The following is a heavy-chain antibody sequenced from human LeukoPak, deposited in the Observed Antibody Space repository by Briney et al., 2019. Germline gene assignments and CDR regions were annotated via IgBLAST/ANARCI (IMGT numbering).Heavy chain of an antibody. J-gene: IGHJ4*02. CDR3: ARANGRTPYYFDY. CDR2: ISAYNGNT. V-gene: IGHV1-18*01. D-gene: IGHD4-17*01. Sequence: ASVKVSCKASGYTFTSYGISWVRQAPGQGLEWMGWISAYNGNTNYAQKFQGRVTMTRNTSISTAYMELSSLRSEDTAVYYCARANGRTPYYFDYWGQGTLVTVSS. CDR1: GYTFTSYG.